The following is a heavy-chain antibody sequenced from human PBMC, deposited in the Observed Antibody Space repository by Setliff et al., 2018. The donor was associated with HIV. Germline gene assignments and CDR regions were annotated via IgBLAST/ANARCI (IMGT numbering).Heavy chain of an antibody. CDR3: ASGYSSSSDFDY. D-gene: IGHD6-6*01. Sequence: SETLSLTCTVSGVSIDTHYWSWIRQSPGKGLEWIGHFYYRGSPRYNPSLRSRVTISGDMSKNQFSLKLHSMAAADTAVYFCASGYSSSSDFDYWGQGSLVT. V-gene: IGHV4-59*11. CDR2: FYYRGSP. CDR1: GVSIDTHY. J-gene: IGHJ4*02.